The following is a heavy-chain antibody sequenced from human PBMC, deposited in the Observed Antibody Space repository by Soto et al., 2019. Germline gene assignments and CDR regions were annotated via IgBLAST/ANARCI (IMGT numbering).Heavy chain of an antibody. CDR1: GFTFSDYW. J-gene: IGHJ4*02. CDR3: TRGQSGYSFSDF. V-gene: IGHV3-74*01. D-gene: IGHD5-18*01. Sequence: EVQLVESGGGLVQPGGSLRLSCTASGFTFSDYWMQWVRQAPGKGLVWVSRINNDGSSTVHGDPVKGRFTISRDNAKNTVYLEMHSQRAEDTAVYYCTRGQSGYSFSDFWGQGTLVTVSS. CDR2: INNDGSST.